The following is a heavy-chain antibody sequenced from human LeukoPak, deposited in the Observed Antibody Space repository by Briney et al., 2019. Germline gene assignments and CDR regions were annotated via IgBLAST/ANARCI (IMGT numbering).Heavy chain of an antibody. CDR1: GYSFTSYW. V-gene: IGHV5-51*01. D-gene: IGHD3-22*01. CDR2: IYPGDSDT. Sequence: GESLKISCQGSGYSFTSYWIGWVRQMPGKGLEWMGIIYPGDSDTRYSPSFQGQVTISADKSISTAYLQWSSLKASYTAMYYCARHSYYYDSSINYWGQGTLVTVSS. J-gene: IGHJ4*02. CDR3: ARHSYYYDSSINY.